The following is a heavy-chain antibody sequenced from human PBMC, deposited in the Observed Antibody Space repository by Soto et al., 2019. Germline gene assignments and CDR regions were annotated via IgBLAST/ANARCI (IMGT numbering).Heavy chain of an antibody. V-gene: IGHV3-30*18. D-gene: IGHD6-6*01. CDR3: AKDGQLGFYYYYYGMDV. CDR2: ISYDGSNK. CDR1: GFTFSSYG. J-gene: IGHJ6*02. Sequence: QVQLVESGGGVVQPGRSLRLSCAASGFTFSSYGMHWVRQAPGKGLEWVAVISYDGSNKYYADSVKGRFTISRDNSKNTLYLQMNSLRAEDTAVYYCAKDGQLGFYYYYYGMDVWGQGTTVTVSS.